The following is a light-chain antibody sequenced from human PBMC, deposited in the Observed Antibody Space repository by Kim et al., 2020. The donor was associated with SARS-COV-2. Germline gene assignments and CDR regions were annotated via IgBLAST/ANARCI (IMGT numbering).Light chain of an antibody. CDR3: QSYDSSNYWV. CDR1: SGRIASNY. CDR2: EDN. J-gene: IGLJ3*02. V-gene: IGLV6-57*02. Sequence: KTVTISCTSSSGRIASNYVQWYQQRPGSAPTTVIYEDNQRPSGVPDRLSGSIDSSSNSASLTISGLKTEDEADYYCQSYDSSNYWVFGGGTQLTVL.